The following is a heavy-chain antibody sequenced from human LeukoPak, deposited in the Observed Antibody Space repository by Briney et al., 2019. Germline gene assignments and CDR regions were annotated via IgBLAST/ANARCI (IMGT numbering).Heavy chain of an antibody. D-gene: IGHD6-19*01. Sequence: GGSLRLSCAASGFTFNSYWMSWVRQAPGKGLEWVSYTSYSSSTIYYADSVKGRFTISRDNAKNSLYLQMNSLRAEDTAVYYCARRGASSGGLDYWGQGTLVTVSS. CDR2: TSYSSSTI. CDR1: GFTFNSYW. V-gene: IGHV3-48*01. CDR3: ARRGASSGGLDY. J-gene: IGHJ4*02.